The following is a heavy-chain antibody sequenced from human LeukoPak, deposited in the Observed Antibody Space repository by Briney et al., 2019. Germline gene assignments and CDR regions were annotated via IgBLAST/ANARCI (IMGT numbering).Heavy chain of an antibody. V-gene: IGHV1-8*01. CDR1: GYTFTSHD. Sequence: VASVKVSCKASGYTFTSHDINWVRQATGQGLEWMGWMNPNSGNTGYAQKFQGRVTMTRNTSISTAYMEPSSLRSEDTAVYYCARGQRTVGSYYYYGVHVWGQGTTVTVSS. D-gene: IGHD1/OR15-1a*01. J-gene: IGHJ6*02. CDR2: MNPNSGNT. CDR3: ARGQRTVGSYYYYGVHV.